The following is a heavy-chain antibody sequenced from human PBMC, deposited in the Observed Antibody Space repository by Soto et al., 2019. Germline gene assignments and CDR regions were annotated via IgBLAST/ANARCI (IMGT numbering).Heavy chain of an antibody. CDR3: AKILSTVTTYYYGMDV. J-gene: IGHJ6*02. CDR1: GFSFSTYP. D-gene: IGHD4-17*01. Sequence: GGSLRLSCAASGFSFSTYPMTWVRQAPGKRLEGVSSISGSGGDTYYIDSVKGRFTISRDNSKNTVYLQMNSLRAEDTAVYYCAKILSTVTTYYYGMDVWGQGTTVTVSS. V-gene: IGHV3-23*01. CDR2: ISGSGGDT.